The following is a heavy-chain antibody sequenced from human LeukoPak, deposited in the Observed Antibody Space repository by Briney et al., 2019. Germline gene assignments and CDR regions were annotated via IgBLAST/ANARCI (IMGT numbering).Heavy chain of an antibody. CDR3: ASPLPSYSCGSGGDPPY. J-gene: IGHJ4*02. D-gene: IGHD3-10*01. CDR2: IYSGGST. CDR1: GGSFNSYY. Sequence: ETLSLTCTVSGGSFNSYYMSWVRQAPGKGLEWVSVIYSGGSTYYAHSVKGRFTISRDKSKNTLYLQMNSLRAEDTAVYYCASPLPSYSCGSGGDPPYWGQGTLVTVSS. V-gene: IGHV3-53*01.